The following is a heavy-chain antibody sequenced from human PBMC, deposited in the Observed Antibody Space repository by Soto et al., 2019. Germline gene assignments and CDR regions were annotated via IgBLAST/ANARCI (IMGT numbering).Heavy chain of an antibody. CDR3: AVDYDILTGYPYYYYGMDV. Sequence: PGGSLRLSCAASGFTFSSYAMSWVRQAPGKGLEWVSAISGSGGSTYYADSVKGRFTISRDNSKNTLYLQMNSLRAEDTAVYYCAVDYDILTGYPYYYYGMDVWGQGTTVTVS. D-gene: IGHD3-9*01. CDR2: ISGSGGST. J-gene: IGHJ6*02. V-gene: IGHV3-23*01. CDR1: GFTFSSYA.